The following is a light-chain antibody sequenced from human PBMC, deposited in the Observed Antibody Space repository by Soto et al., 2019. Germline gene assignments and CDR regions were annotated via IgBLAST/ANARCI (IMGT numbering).Light chain of an antibody. CDR2: DVS. J-gene: IGLJ1*01. V-gene: IGLV2-11*01. CDR1: SNDIGAFDY. CDR3: CAYAGSYTV. Sequence: QSVLTQPTSVSGSPGQSITIYCTGNSNDIGAFDYVSWYQQHPGKAPKLMIYDVSKRPSGVPDRFSGSRSGNTASLNSSGLQAEDEADYYCCAYAGSYTVFGTGTQLTVL.